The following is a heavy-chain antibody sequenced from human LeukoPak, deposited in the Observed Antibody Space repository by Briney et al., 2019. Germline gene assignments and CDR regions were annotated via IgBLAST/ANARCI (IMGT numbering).Heavy chain of an antibody. D-gene: IGHD6-6*01. V-gene: IGHV1-2*02. CDR1: GYTFTGYY. CDR3: ARDRIAARRSEDY. CDR2: INPNSGGT. J-gene: IGHJ4*02. Sequence: ASVKVSCKASGYTFTGYYMHWVRQAPGQGLEWMGWINPNSGGTNYAQKFQGRVTLTRDTSISTAYMELSRLRSDDTAVYYCARDRIAARRSEDYWGQGTLVTVSS.